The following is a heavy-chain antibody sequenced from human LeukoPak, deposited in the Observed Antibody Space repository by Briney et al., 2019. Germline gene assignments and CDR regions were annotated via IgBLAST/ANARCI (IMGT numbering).Heavy chain of an antibody. D-gene: IGHD3-9*01. CDR2: FDPEDGET. CDR3: ATGGLVRQNRPNNWFDP. V-gene: IGHV1-24*01. Sequence: VASVKVSCKVSGYTLTELSMHWVRQAPGKGLEWMGGFDPEDGETIYAQKFQGRVTMTEDTSTDTAYMELSSLRSEDTAVYYCATGGLVRQNRPNNWFDPWGQGTLVTVSS. J-gene: IGHJ5*02. CDR1: GYTLTELS.